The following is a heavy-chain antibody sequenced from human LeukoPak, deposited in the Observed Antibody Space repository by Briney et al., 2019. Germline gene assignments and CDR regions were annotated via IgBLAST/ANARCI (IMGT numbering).Heavy chain of an antibody. CDR2: IKQDGSEK. V-gene: IGHV3-7*01. D-gene: IGHD3-9*01. CDR3: ARGGVLRYFDWLFGYYGMDV. CDR1: GFTFSSYW. Sequence: PGGSLRLSCAASGFTFSSYWMSWVRQAPGKGLEWVANIKQDGSEKYYVDSVKGRFTISRDNAKSSLYLQMNSLRAEDTAVYYCARGGVLRYFDWLFGYYGMDVWGQGTTVTVSS. J-gene: IGHJ6*02.